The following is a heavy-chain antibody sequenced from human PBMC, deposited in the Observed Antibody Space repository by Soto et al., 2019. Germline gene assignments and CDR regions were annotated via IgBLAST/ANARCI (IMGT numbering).Heavy chain of an antibody. V-gene: IGHV3-9*01. D-gene: IGHD3-10*01. CDR1: GFAFDNYA. CDR2: ISWNSNTI. CDR3: AKEGIHLWSPYYHSVMAL. Sequence: AGGSLTLSCAPSGFAFDNYAMHWVRQAPGRGLEWVSGISWNSNTIAYADSVKGRFTISTDNAKNSLYLQMNSLRAEDTAFYYCAKEGIHLWSPYYHSVMALGAQGTTV. J-gene: IGHJ6*02.